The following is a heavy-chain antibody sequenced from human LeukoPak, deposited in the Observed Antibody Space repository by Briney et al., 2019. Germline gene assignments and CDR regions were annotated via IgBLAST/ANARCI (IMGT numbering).Heavy chain of an antibody. V-gene: IGHV4-34*01. CDR3: AYTDSSGRLE. Sequence: SETLSLTCAVYGGSFSGYYWSWIRQPPGKGLEWIGEINHSGSTNYNPSLKSRVTISVDTSKNQFPLKLSSVTAADTAVYYCAYTDSSGRLERGQGTLVTVSS. CDR1: GGSFSGYY. J-gene: IGHJ4*02. D-gene: IGHD6-19*01. CDR2: INHSGST.